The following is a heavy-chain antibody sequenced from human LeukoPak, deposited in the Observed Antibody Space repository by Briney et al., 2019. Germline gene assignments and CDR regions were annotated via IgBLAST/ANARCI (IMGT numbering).Heavy chain of an antibody. Sequence: GGSLRLSCAASGFTFSSYSMNWVRQAPGKGLEWVSSISSSSSSYIYYADSVKGRFTISRDNAKNSLYLQMNSLRAEDTAVYYCARDRGGWTTVVTRKLDYYFDYWGQGTLATVSS. V-gene: IGHV3-21*01. CDR1: GFTFSSYS. CDR2: ISSSSSSYI. J-gene: IGHJ4*02. CDR3: ARDRGGWTTVVTRKLDYYFDY. D-gene: IGHD4-23*01.